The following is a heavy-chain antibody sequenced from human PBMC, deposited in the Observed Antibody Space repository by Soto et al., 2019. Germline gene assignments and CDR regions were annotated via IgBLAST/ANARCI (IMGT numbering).Heavy chain of an antibody. CDR1: GFTFSNSW. CDR3: VKVLARGVGVPRFYFDS. D-gene: IGHD2-2*01. Sequence: PGGSLRLSCAASGFTFSNSWMHWVRQVSGKGLEWVSRINADGTSTSYADPVKGRFTISRDNAKNTLYLHVNSLRAEDTAVYYCVKVLARGVGVPRFYFDSWGQGALVTVSS. J-gene: IGHJ4*02. V-gene: IGHV3-74*01. CDR2: INADGTST.